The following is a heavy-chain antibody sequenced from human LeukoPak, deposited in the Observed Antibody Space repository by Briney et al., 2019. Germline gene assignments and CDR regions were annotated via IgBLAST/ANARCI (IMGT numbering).Heavy chain of an antibody. D-gene: IGHD3-3*01. V-gene: IGHV4-31*03. CDR2: IYYSGST. CDR1: GGSISSGGYY. Sequence: SQTLSLTCTVSGGSISSGGYYWSWIRQHPGKGLEWIGYIYYSGSTYYNPSLKSRVTISVDTSKNQFSLKLSSVTAADTAVYYCARVPANYDFWSGYETQDAFDTWGQGTMVTVSS. J-gene: IGHJ3*02. CDR3: ARVPANYDFWSGYETQDAFDT.